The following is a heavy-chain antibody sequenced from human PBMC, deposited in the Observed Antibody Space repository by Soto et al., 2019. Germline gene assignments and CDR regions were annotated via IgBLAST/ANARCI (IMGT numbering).Heavy chain of an antibody. CDR2: ISGSGGST. J-gene: IGHJ6*02. Sequence: GGSLRLSCAASVFTFSSYAMSWFRKAPGKGLEWVSAISGSGGSTYYADSVKGRFTISRDNSKNTLYLQMNSLRAEDTAVYYCAKDWGESYGMDVWGQGTTVTVSS. D-gene: IGHD3-16*01. V-gene: IGHV3-23*01. CDR1: VFTFSSYA. CDR3: AKDWGESYGMDV.